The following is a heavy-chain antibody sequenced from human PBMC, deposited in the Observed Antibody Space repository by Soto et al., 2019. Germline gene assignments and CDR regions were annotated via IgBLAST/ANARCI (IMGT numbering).Heavy chain of an antibody. CDR3: ARAAYSSSWYWAFDY. Sequence: ASVKVSCKASGYTFTSYYMHWVRQAPGQGLEWMGWINPNSGGTNYAQKFQGWVTMTRDTSISTAYMELSRLRSDDTAVYYCARAAYSSSWYWAFDYWGQGTLVTVSS. CDR2: INPNSGGT. D-gene: IGHD6-13*01. V-gene: IGHV1-2*04. J-gene: IGHJ4*02. CDR1: GYTFTSYY.